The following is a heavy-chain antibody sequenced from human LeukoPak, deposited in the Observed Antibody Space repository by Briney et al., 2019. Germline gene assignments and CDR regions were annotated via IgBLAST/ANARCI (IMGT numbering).Heavy chain of an antibody. Sequence: PGGSLRLSCAASGFTFSNYWMSWVRQAPGKGLEWVANIKQDESEKYHVDSVKGRFTISRDNANNSLYLQMNSLRAEDTAVYYCARFTYLSSSRLCYFDSWGQGTLVTVSS. CDR1: GFTFSNYW. D-gene: IGHD2-2*01. CDR2: IKQDESEK. J-gene: IGHJ4*02. V-gene: IGHV3-7*01. CDR3: ARFTYLSSSRLCYFDS.